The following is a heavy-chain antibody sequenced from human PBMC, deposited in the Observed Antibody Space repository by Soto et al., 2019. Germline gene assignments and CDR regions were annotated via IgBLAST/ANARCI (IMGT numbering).Heavy chain of an antibody. Sequence: SVKVSCKASGCTFSSYAISWVRQAPGQVLEWMGVIIPIFGTANYAQKFQGRVTITADESTSTAYMELSSLRSEDTAVYYCASTPSVVRGADYYYDVMDVWGQGTTVTASS. CDR1: GCTFSSYA. D-gene: IGHD3-10*01. J-gene: IGHJ6*02. CDR3: ASTPSVVRGADYYYDVMDV. V-gene: IGHV1-69*13. CDR2: IIPIFGTA.